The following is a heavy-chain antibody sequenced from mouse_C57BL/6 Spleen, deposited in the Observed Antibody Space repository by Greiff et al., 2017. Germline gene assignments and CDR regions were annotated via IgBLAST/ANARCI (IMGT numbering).Heavy chain of an antibody. V-gene: IGHV1-18*01. J-gene: IGHJ4*01. CDR3: ARWDYDVGAMDY. CDR1: GYTFTDYN. Sequence: VQLQQSGPELVKPGASVKIPCKASGYTFTDYNMDWVKQSHGKSLEWIGDINPNNGGTIYNQKFKGKATLTVDKSSSTAYMELRSLTSEDTAVXDCARWDYDVGAMDYWGQGTSVTVSS. D-gene: IGHD2-4*01. CDR2: INPNNGGT.